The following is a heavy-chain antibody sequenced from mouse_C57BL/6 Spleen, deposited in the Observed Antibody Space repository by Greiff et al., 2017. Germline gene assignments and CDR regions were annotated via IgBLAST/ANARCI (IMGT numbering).Heavy chain of an antibody. CDR2: INPGSGGT. Sequence: QVQLQQSGAELVRPGTSVKVSCKASGYAFTNYLIEWVKQRPGQGLEWIGVINPGSGGTNYNEKFKGKATLTADKSSSTAYMQLSSLTSEDSAVYFCARGYARVYFDVWGTGTTVTVSS. J-gene: IGHJ1*03. CDR3: ARGYARVYFDV. D-gene: IGHD1-2*01. V-gene: IGHV1-54*01. CDR1: GYAFTNYL.